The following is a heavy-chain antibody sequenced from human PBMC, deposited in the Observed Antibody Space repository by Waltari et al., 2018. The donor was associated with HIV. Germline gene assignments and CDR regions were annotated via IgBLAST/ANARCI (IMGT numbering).Heavy chain of an antibody. CDR1: GFHFTSYD. Sequence: EVQLVESGGGLVQPGGSLRLSCLASGFHFTSYDMIWVRQAPGVGLGWVSNINQDGTKKFYVDSVKGRFTISRDNAKNSVYLQINSLRAEDSAIYYCARDLWPEDFWGQGTLVTVSS. D-gene: IGHD2-21*01. V-gene: IGHV3-7*01. J-gene: IGHJ4*02. CDR2: INQDGTKK. CDR3: ARDLWPEDF.